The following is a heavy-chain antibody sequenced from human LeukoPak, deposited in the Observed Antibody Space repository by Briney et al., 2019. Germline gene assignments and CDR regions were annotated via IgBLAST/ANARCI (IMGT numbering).Heavy chain of an antibody. V-gene: IGHV4-4*09. CDR2: IYTSGST. J-gene: IGHJ4*02. D-gene: IGHD4-11*01. CDR3: ARLLYSNLDY. Sequence: PSDTLPLTCTVSGGLISSYYWSWIRHPPRQGLEWIGYIYTSGSTNYNPSLKSRFTISVDTTKNQFSLKLSSVTAADTAVYYCARLLYSNLDYWGQGTLVTVSS. CDR1: GGLISSYY.